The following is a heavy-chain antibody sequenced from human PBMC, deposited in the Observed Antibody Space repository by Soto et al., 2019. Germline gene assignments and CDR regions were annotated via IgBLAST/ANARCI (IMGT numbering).Heavy chain of an antibody. CDR2: IYYSGST. J-gene: IGHJ4*02. V-gene: IGHV4-31*03. CDR3: EREPRSSGYLVD. Sequence: PSETLSLTCTVSGGSFSSGNYYWSWIRQHPGKGLEWIGYIYYSGSTYYNPSLKSRVTISLDTSKNQFSLNLSSVTAADTAVYYCEREPRSSGYLVDWGQGTQVTVSS. D-gene: IGHD3-22*01. CDR1: GGSFSSGNYY.